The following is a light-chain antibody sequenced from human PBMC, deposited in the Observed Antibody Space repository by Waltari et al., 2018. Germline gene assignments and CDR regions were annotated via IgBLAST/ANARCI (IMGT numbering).Light chain of an antibody. J-gene: IGKJ5*01. Sequence: EIVLTQSPATLSLSPGERATLSCRASQSIDNYLAWYQQKPGQAPRSLIYDASYRATGIPVRFSGSGSGTDFTLTISSLEPEDFAVYYCQQRANWPITFGQGTRLEIK. V-gene: IGKV3-11*01. CDR1: QSIDNY. CDR3: QQRANWPIT. CDR2: DAS.